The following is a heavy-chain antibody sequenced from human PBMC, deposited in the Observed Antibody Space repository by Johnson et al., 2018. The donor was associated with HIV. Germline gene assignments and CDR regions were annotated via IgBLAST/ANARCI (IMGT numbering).Heavy chain of an antibody. V-gene: IGHV3-30-3*01. Sequence: QVQLVESGGGVVQPGRSLRLSCGASGFTFSNYAMNWVRQAPGKGLEWVALISFDGSDTYYRDSVKGRFTISRDTSKTTLYLQMDNLGAADSAIYFCARWAGPSVVYDSNGYDGFDLWGQGTLVTVSS. CDR3: ARWAGPSVVYDSNGYDGFDL. CDR2: ISFDGSDT. J-gene: IGHJ3*01. D-gene: IGHD2-8*02. CDR1: GFTFSNYA.